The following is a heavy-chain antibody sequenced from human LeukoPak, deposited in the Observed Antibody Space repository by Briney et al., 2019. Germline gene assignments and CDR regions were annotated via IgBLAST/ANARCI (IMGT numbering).Heavy chain of an antibody. J-gene: IGHJ4*02. Sequence: SGGSLRLSCTASGFSFSRYSMNWVRQAPGRGLEWVSSISSGSGHIFYADSVRGRYTISRDNAKDSLYLQMNSLRAGDAAVYYCARVRLSRLGVHYFDYWGQGTLVTVSS. CDR2: ISSGSGHI. CDR3: ARVRLSRLGVHYFDY. CDR1: GFSFSRYS. D-gene: IGHD3-16*02. V-gene: IGHV3-21*06.